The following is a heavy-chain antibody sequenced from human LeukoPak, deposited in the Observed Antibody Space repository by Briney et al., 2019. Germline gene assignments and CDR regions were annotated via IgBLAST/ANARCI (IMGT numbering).Heavy chain of an antibody. CDR3: AREGSGSYKTRGPFQH. D-gene: IGHD3-10*01. CDR1: GDSISGYY. V-gene: IGHV4-59*12. J-gene: IGHJ1*01. Sequence: SETLSLTCTVSGDSISGYYWSWIRQSPVKGLEWIGYIYYSGSTNYNPSFKSRVTISEDTSKNQISLKLSSVTAADTAVYFCAREGSGSYKTRGPFQHWGQGTLVTVSS. CDR2: IYYSGST.